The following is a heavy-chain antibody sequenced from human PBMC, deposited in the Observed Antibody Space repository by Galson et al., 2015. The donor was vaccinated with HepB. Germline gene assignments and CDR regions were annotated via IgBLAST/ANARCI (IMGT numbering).Heavy chain of an antibody. CDR2: ISYTGTT. CDR1: GVSISSNNW. CDR3: ARVAPEDSWEFPSRRVDS. V-gene: IGHV4-4*02. Sequence: SETLSLTCAVSGVSISSNNWWSWVRQPPGKGLEWIGCISYTGTTNYNPSLRGRVTISVDTAKRQFSLSLTSVTPADTAVYYCARVAPEDSWEFPSRRVDSWGQGTLVTVSS. J-gene: IGHJ4*02. D-gene: IGHD1-26*01.